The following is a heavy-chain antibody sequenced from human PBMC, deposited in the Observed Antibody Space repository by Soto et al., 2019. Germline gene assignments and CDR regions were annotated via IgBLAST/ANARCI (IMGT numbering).Heavy chain of an antibody. CDR3: ARDTRDVDTAMVKAFDY. J-gene: IGHJ4*02. Sequence: SETLSLTCTVSGGSISSGGYYWSWIRQHPGKGLEWIGYIYYSGSTYYNPSLKSRVTISVDTSKNQFSLKLSSVTAADTAVYYCARDTRDVDTAMVKAFDYWGQGTLVTVSS. CDR1: GGSISSGGYY. D-gene: IGHD5-18*01. V-gene: IGHV4-31*03. CDR2: IYYSGST.